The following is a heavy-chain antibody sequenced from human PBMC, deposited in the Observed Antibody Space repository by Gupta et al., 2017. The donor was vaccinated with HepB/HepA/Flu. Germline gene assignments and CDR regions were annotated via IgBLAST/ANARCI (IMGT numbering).Heavy chain of an antibody. CDR1: GFSLSTSGVG. V-gene: IGHV2-5*02. CDR2: IYWDDDK. CDR3: AHGEIVVVTSRYYFDY. Sequence: QITLKESGPTLVKPTQTLTLTCTFSGFSLSTSGVGVGWIRQPPGKALEWLALIYWDDDKRYSPSLKSRLTITKDTSKNQVVLTMTNMDPVDTATYYCAHGEIVVVTSRYYFDYWGQGTLVTGAS. J-gene: IGHJ4*02. D-gene: IGHD2-21*02.